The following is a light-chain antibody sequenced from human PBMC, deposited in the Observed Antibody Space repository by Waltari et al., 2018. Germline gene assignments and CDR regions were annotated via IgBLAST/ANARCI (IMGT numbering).Light chain of an antibody. V-gene: IGKV2-28*01. Sequence: DIVMTQSPLSLPVTPGEPASIPCRSSQCLLHSNGYNYLDCYLQKPGQAPQLLIYLGSNRASGGPDRVSGSGSGTDFTLKISRVEAEDVGVYDCMQALQTPLTFGQGTKLEIK. CDR1: QCLLHSNGYNY. J-gene: IGKJ2*01. CDR2: LGS. CDR3: MQALQTPLT.